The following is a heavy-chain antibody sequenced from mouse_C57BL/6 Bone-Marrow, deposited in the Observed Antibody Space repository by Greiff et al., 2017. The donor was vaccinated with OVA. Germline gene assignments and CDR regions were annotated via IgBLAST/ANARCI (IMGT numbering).Heavy chain of an antibody. Sequence: EVHLVESGPELVKPGASVKISCKASGYSFTDYNMNWVKQSNGKSLEWIGVINPNYGTTSYNQKFKGKATLTVDQSSSTAYMQLNSLTSEDSAVYYCARLGEYYGSVYWYFDVWGTGTTVTVSS. D-gene: IGHD1-1*01. V-gene: IGHV1-39*01. CDR2: INPNYGTT. CDR3: ARLGEYYGSVYWYFDV. CDR1: GYSFTDYN. J-gene: IGHJ1*03.